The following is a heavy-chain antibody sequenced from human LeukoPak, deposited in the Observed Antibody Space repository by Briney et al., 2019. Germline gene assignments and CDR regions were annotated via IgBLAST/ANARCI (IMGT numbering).Heavy chain of an antibody. CDR3: ALDCSGGSCYVAY. CDR1: GFAFSSYA. D-gene: IGHD2-15*01. V-gene: IGHV3-23*01. J-gene: IGHJ4*02. Sequence: GGSLRLSCAASGFAFSSYAMSWVRQAPGKGLEWVSAISGSGGSTYYADSVKGRFTISRDNSKNSLYLQMNSLRAEDTAVYYCALDCSGGSCYVAYWGQGALVTVSS. CDR2: ISGSGGST.